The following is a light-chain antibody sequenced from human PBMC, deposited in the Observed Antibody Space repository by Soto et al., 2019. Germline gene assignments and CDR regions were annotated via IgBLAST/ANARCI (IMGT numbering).Light chain of an antibody. CDR3: QQYRSSPPAYT. Sequence: EIVLTQSPGTLSLSPGERATLSCRASQSVSSSYLAWYQQKPGQAPRLLIYGASSRATGIPDRFSGSGSGTDVTLSIIRLEPEEFAVYYCQQYRSSPPAYTFGQGTKLEIK. V-gene: IGKV3-20*01. J-gene: IGKJ2*01. CDR1: QSVSSSY. CDR2: GAS.